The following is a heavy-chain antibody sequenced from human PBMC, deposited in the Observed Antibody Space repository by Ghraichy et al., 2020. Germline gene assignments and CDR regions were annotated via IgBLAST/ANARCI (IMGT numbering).Heavy chain of an antibody. CDR3: ARDPTRAGYRFDY. Sequence: SVKVSCKASGGTFSSYAISWVRQAPGQGLEWMGGIIPIFGTANYAQKFQGRVTITADESTSTAYMELSSLRSEDTAVYYCARDPTRAGYRFDYWGQGTLVTVSS. CDR1: GGTFSSYA. V-gene: IGHV1-69*13. J-gene: IGHJ4*02. D-gene: IGHD5-12*01. CDR2: IIPIFGTA.